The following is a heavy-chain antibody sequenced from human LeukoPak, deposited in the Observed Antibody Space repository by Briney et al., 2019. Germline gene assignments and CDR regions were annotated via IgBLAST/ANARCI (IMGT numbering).Heavy chain of an antibody. Sequence: GGSLRLSCEVSGFIFSNYGMHWVRQAPGEGLEWLALIWYDGRTKFHADPVKGRFTISRDNSANTLFLQMSSLRVEDTAVYYCAREWGRIAVAGGPGYWGQGALVTVSS. CDR2: IWYDGRTK. D-gene: IGHD6-19*01. V-gene: IGHV3-33*02. CDR1: GFIFSNYG. J-gene: IGHJ4*02. CDR3: AREWGRIAVAGGPGY.